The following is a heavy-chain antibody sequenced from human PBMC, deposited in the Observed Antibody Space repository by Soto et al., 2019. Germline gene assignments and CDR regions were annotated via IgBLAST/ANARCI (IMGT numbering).Heavy chain of an antibody. D-gene: IGHD3-10*01. Sequence: GGSLRLSCVASGFTFRSFDFHWVRQPTGKGLEWVATITDTGGDTKYADSVRGRFTMSRDNSKKTLYLQMNSLRVEDSALYYCARGSTDSYPGSRIFDFWGRGTLVTVSS. J-gene: IGHJ4*02. CDR2: ITDTGGDT. CDR1: GFTFRSFD. CDR3: ARGSTDSYPGSRIFDF. V-gene: IGHV3-23*01.